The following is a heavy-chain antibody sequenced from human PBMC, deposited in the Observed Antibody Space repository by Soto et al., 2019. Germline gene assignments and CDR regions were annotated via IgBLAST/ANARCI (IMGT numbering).Heavy chain of an antibody. V-gene: IGHV2-5*02. CDR3: AHRKMAARVNWFDP. D-gene: IGHD6-6*01. CDR1: GFSLSTSGVG. Sequence: QITLKESGPTLVKPTQTLTLTCTFSGFSLSTSGVGVGWIRQPPGKALEWLALIYWDDDKRYSPSLKSRLTITKDTSKHQVVLTMTNMDPVDTATYYCAHRKMAARVNWFDPWGQGTLVTVSS. CDR2: IYWDDDK. J-gene: IGHJ5*02.